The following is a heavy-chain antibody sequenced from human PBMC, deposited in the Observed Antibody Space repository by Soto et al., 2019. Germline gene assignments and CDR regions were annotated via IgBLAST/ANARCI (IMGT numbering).Heavy chain of an antibody. CDR2: IYHTGGR. V-gene: IGHV4-4*02. Sequence: SGNLSLTCFVSRDCLNNSYWWCWVRQSPEKGLEWIGEIYHTGGRSYMPSLRCRITLSVASSKNPFSLKLTSVTAAETAVDYCARVVYCTTAMCWDHLHNYYMVVWCQGTLLTVS. D-gene: IGHD2-8*01. CDR1: RDCLNNSYW. J-gene: IGHJ6*02. CDR3: ARVVYCTTAMCWDHLHNYYMVV.